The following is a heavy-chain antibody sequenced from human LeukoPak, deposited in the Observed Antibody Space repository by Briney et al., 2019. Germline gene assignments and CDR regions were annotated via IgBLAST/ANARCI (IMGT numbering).Heavy chain of an antibody. CDR3: ARMYEYCSGGSCYPNWFDP. D-gene: IGHD2-15*01. Sequence: ASVKVSCKASGGTFSSYAISWVRQAPGQGLEWMGGIIPIFGTANYAQKFQGRVTITADESTSTAYMELSSLRSEDTAVYYCARMYEYCSGGSCYPNWFDPWGQGTLVTVSS. CDR2: IIPIFGTA. CDR1: GGTFSSYA. J-gene: IGHJ5*02. V-gene: IGHV1-69*13.